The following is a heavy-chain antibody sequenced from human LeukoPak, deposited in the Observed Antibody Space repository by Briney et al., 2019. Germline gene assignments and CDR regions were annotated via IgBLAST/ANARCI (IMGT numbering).Heavy chain of an antibody. D-gene: IGHD6-13*01. Sequence: GGSLRLSCVASGFTFNLYAMHWVRQAPGKGLEWVAIIWYDGSNIKYADSVKGRFTISRDNSKNMLYLQMNSLRAEDSAVYYCARVHRLAAAPDYWGQGTLATVSS. V-gene: IGHV3-33*01. CDR1: GFTFNLYA. CDR2: IWYDGSNI. CDR3: ARVHRLAAAPDY. J-gene: IGHJ4*02.